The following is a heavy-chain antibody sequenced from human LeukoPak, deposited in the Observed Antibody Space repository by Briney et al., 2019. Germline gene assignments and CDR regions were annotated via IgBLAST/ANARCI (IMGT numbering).Heavy chain of an antibody. J-gene: IGHJ4*02. CDR1: GGSISSYY. D-gene: IGHD1-26*01. Sequence: SETLSLTCTVSGGSISSYYWSWIRQPPGKGLEWIGYIYYNGSTNYNPSLKSRVTISVDTSKNQFSLKLSSVTAADTAMYYCARERRSGSYYYFDYWGQGTLVTVSS. CDR2: IYYNGST. V-gene: IGHV4-59*01. CDR3: ARERRSGSYYYFDY.